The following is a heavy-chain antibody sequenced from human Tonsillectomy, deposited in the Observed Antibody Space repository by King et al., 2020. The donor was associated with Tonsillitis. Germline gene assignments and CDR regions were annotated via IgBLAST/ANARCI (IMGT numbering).Heavy chain of an antibody. D-gene: IGHD2-21*01. CDR1: GYTFTSYY. J-gene: IGHJ6*02. Sequence: VQLVESGAEVKKPGASVKVSCKASGYTFTSYYMHWVRQAPGQGLEWMGIINPSGGSTSYAQKFQGRVTMTRDTSTSTVYMELSSLRSEDTAVYYCARRTVPPFLFFDYYYGMDVWGQGTTVTVSS. CDR3: ARRTVPPFLFFDYYYGMDV. V-gene: IGHV1-46*01. CDR2: INPSGGST.